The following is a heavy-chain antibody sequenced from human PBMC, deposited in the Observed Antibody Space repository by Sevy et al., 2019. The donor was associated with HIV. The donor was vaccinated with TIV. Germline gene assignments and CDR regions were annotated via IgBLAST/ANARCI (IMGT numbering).Heavy chain of an antibody. V-gene: IGHV3-74*01. J-gene: IGHJ5*02. CDR1: GFTLSADW. Sequence: GGSLRLSCAASGFTLSADWMHWVRQTPGKGLVCVSRINSDGAATHYADSVKGRFIISRDNGKNSLYLKMNSLRVEDTGVYYCTRGTRGVVQSWGQGTLVTVSS. CDR2: INSDGAAT. CDR3: TRGTRGVVQS. D-gene: IGHD3-10*01.